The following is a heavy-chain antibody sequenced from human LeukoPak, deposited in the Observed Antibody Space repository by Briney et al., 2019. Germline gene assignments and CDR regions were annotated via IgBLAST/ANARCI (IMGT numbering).Heavy chain of an antibody. V-gene: IGHV1-46*01. Sequence: GASVKASCKASGYTFTSYYMHWVRQAPGQGLEWMGIINPSGGSTSYAQKFQGRVTMTRDTYTSTVYMELSSLRSEDTAVYYCARDGMATTHIDYWGQGTLVTVSS. CDR2: INPSGGST. D-gene: IGHD5-24*01. J-gene: IGHJ4*02. CDR1: GYTFTSYY. CDR3: ARDGMATTHIDY.